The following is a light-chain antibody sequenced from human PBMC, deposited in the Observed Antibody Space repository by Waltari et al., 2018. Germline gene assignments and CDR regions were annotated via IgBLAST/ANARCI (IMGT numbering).Light chain of an antibody. CDR3: ASWDDRLDAYV. V-gene: IGLV1-44*01. J-gene: IGLJ1*01. CDR1: SSNVGSNV. CDR2: NDV. Sequence: QSVLTQPPSASGTPGQRVIISCSGSSSNVGSNVVIWYHQLPGTAPKLLIVNDVDRPSGVPDRFSGSRSATSASLAISGLQSDDESTYYCASWDDRLDAYVFGTGTRVTVL.